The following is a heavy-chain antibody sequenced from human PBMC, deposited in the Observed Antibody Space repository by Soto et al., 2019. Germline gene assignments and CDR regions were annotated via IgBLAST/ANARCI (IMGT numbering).Heavy chain of an antibody. Sequence: SETLSLTCAVYGGSFSGYSWRWIRKPPGKGLEWIGEINHSGSTNYNPSLKSRVTISVGTSKNQSSLKLSSVTAADPAVYYCASHISGWYFLDYYGMDVWGQGTTVT. J-gene: IGHJ6*02. V-gene: IGHV4-34*01. CDR2: INHSGST. CDR3: ASHISGWYFLDYYGMDV. CDR1: GGSFSGYS. D-gene: IGHD6-19*01.